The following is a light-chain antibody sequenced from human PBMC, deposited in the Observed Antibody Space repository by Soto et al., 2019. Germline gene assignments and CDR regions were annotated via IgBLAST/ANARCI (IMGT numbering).Light chain of an antibody. CDR3: QQYNSWPRT. V-gene: IGKV3-15*01. CDR2: DAS. J-gene: IGKJ1*01. Sequence: EIVMTQSPDTLSVSPGGRATLSCRTSQSITTKLAWYQQKPGQSPRLLISDASTRATGIPARFSGSGSDTEFILTISSLHSEDFAVYFCQQYNSWPRTFGQGTNVEI. CDR1: QSITTK.